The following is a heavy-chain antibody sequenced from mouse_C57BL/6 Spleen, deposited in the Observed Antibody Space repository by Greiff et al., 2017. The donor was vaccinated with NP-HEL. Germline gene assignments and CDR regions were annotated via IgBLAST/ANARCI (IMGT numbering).Heavy chain of an antibody. Sequence: TLVASLGCFFTPVSSLTLSFPASFFTFRISALSFFRPTPYPLLSFVSTISDGGSYTSYPDNVKGRFTISRYNAKNNLYLQMSHLKSEDTAMYYCARGLRRPYYFDYWGQGTTLTVSS. D-gene: IGHD2-12*01. CDR2: ISDGGSYT. CDR1: FFTFRISA. J-gene: IGHJ2*01. V-gene: IGHV5-4*03. CDR3: ARGLRRPYYFDY.